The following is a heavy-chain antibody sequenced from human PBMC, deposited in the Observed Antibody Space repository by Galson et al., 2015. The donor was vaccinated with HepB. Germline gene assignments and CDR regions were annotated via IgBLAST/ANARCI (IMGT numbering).Heavy chain of an antibody. CDR2: IKSKVDGGTR. CDR3: TTYFGYSSSWIVNYQNYGMDV. V-gene: IGHV3-15*01. Sequence: SLRLSCAASGFTFSSFTMNWVRQAPGKGLEWVGRIKSKVDGGTRDYAAPGKGRFTISRDDSKNTLNLQRNSLKTEDTGMYYCTTYFGYSSSWIVNYQNYGMDVWGQGTTVTVSS. J-gene: IGHJ6*02. CDR1: GFTFSSFT. D-gene: IGHD6-13*01.